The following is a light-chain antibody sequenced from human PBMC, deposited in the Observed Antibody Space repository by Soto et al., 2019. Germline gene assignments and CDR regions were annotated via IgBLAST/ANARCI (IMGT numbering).Light chain of an antibody. CDR1: QSVSSY. J-gene: IGKJ2*01. Sequence: EIVLTQSPATLSLSPGERATLSCRASQSVSSYLARYQQKPGQAPRLLIYDASTRATGIPARYSGRASGPDFALSISSLGPEDFAVYYCQQRSNWPPTFGQGTKLEIK. CDR3: QQRSNWPPT. CDR2: DAS. V-gene: IGKV3-11*01.